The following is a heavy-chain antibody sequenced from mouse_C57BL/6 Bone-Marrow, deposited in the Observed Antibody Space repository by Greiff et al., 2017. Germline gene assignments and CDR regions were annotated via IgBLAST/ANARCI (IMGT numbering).Heavy chain of an antibody. CDR1: GFNIKDDY. V-gene: IGHV14-4*01. D-gene: IGHD1-1*01. J-gene: IGHJ2*01. Sequence: EVKVVESGAELVRPGASVKLSCTASGFNIKDDYMHWVKQRPEQGLEWIGWIDPENGDTEYASKFQGKATITANTSSNTAYLQLSSLTSEDTAVYYCTTGLRSYFDYWGQGTTLTVSS. CDR3: TTGLRSYFDY. CDR2: IDPENGDT.